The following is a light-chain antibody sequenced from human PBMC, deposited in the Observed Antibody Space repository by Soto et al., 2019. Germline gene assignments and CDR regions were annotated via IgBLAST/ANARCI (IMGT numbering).Light chain of an antibody. Sequence: DIQMTQSPSSLSASVGDRVTITCRASQSISSYLSWYQQKPGKAPNLLIYSISRLQSGVPSRFSGSGSGTDFTLTISSLQPEDFATYYCQQSYNSPLTFGGGTKVDIK. J-gene: IGKJ4*01. CDR1: QSISSY. CDR3: QQSYNSPLT. CDR2: SIS. V-gene: IGKV1-39*01.